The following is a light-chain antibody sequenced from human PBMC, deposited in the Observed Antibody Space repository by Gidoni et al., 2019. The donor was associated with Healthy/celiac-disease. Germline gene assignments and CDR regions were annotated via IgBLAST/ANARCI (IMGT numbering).Light chain of an antibody. Sequence: EIVLTQSPGTLSLSPGERATLSCRASQSVSSSYLAWYQQKPGQAHRLLIYGASSWATGIPARFSGSGSGTDFTLTISRLEPEDFAVYYCQQYGSSQYTFGQGTKLEIK. CDR2: GAS. J-gene: IGKJ2*01. CDR1: QSVSSSY. CDR3: QQYGSSQYT. V-gene: IGKV3-20*01.